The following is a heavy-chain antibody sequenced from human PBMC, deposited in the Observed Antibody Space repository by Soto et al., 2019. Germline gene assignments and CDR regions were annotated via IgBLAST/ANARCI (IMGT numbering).Heavy chain of an antibody. CDR3: ARDVGATGD. CDR1: GYTFTSYA. J-gene: IGHJ4*02. Sequence: VQLVQSGAEVKKPGASVKASCKASGYTFTSYAMHWVRKAPGQRLEWMGWINAGNGNTKYSQKYQARVTITRDTSASRADMELSSLRSEDTGVYYCARDVGATGDGGQGTLVTVSS. CDR2: INAGNGNT. D-gene: IGHD1-26*01. V-gene: IGHV1-3*01.